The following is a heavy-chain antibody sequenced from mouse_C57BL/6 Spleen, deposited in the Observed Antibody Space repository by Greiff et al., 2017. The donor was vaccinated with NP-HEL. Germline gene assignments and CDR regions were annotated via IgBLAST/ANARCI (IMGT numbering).Heavy chain of an antibody. CDR3: ARDGSDAMDY. D-gene: IGHD1-1*01. J-gene: IGHJ4*01. Sequence: QVQLQQSGAELARPGASVKMSCKASGYTFTSYTMHWVKQRPGQGLEWIGYINPSSGYTKYNQKFKDKATLTADKSSSTAYMQLSSLTSEDSAVYYCARDGSDAMDYWGQGTSVTVSS. CDR2: INPSSGYT. CDR1: GYTFTSYT. V-gene: IGHV1-4*01.